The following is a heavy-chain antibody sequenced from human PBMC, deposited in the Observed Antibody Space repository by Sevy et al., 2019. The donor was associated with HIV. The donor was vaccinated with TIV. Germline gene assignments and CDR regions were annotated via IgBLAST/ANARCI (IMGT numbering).Heavy chain of an antibody. V-gene: IGHV3-21*06. Sequence: GGSLRLSCAASGVSLNTYSMNWVRQAPGKGLEWVSSISDTSGYIFYADSVKGRFTISRDNARNSLYLQMNSLRAEDTAVYYFARDAGRCWQKYIQQWGQGTLVTVSS. J-gene: IGHJ1*01. D-gene: IGHD6-13*01. CDR3: ARDAGRCWQKYIQQ. CDR2: ISDTSGYI. CDR1: GVSLNTYS.